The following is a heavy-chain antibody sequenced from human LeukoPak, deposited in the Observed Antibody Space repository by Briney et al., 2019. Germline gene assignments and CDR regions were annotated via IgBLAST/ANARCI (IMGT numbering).Heavy chain of an antibody. V-gene: IGHV4-59*12. J-gene: IGHJ3*02. CDR1: GGSISSYY. D-gene: IGHD3-3*01. CDR3: ATRPSGYDFWSGYGLGAFDI. Sequence: SETLSLTCTVSGGSISSYYWSWIRQPPGKGLEWIGYIYYSGSTNYNPSLKSRVTISVDTSKNQFSLKLSSVTAADTAVYYCATRPSGYDFWSGYGLGAFDIWGQGTMVTVSS. CDR2: IYYSGST.